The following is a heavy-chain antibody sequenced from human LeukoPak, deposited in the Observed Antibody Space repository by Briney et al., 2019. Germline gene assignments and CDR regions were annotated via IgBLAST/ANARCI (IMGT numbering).Heavy chain of an antibody. J-gene: IGHJ5*02. D-gene: IGHD1-26*01. CDR2: ISASGDNT. V-gene: IGHV3-23*01. CDR3: ARHPIVGATSGWFDP. CDR1: GFTFTNYD. Sequence: PGGSLRLSCAASGFTFTNYDMSWVRQAPGKGLEWVSGISASGDNTYYADSGKGRFTISRDNSKNTLYLQMNNLRAEDTALYYCARHPIVGATSGWFDPWGQGTLVTVSS.